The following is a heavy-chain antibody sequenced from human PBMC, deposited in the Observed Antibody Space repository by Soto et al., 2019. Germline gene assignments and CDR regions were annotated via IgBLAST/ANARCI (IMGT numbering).Heavy chain of an antibody. CDR3: ARDPQQQLVAYYYYGMDV. CDR2: ISYDGSNK. CDR1: GFTFSSYA. V-gene: IGHV3-30-3*01. D-gene: IGHD6-13*01. J-gene: IGHJ6*02. Sequence: GGSLRLSCAASGFTFSSYAMHWVRQAPGKGLEWVAVISYDGSNKYYADSVKGRFTISRDNSKKKLYLQMNSLRAEDTAVYYCARDPQQQLVAYYYYGMDVWGQGTTVTVSS.